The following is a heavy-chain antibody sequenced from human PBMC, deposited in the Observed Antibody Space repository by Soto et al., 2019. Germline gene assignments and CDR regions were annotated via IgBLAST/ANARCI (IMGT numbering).Heavy chain of an antibody. J-gene: IGHJ4*02. CDR3: ATMKRARLDS. CDR1: GIMSSGYG. CDR2: INPILDST. Sequence: QEQVVQSGPAMKEPGSSVKVSCRASGIMSSGYGFSWVRQAPGQGLEWVGMINPILDSTHYAQNLPGRVSLSVDKSRDTAYLEVTSLILEDTAIYFCATMKRARLDSWGRGTVVTVSS. V-gene: IGHV1-69*09. D-gene: IGHD6-25*01.